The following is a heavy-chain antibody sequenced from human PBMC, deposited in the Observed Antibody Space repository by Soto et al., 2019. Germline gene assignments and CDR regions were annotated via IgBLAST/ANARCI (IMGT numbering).Heavy chain of an antibody. CDR1: GYTFTRYG. CDR3: ARATRDGYNLALDY. J-gene: IGHJ4*02. V-gene: IGHV1-18*01. D-gene: IGHD5-12*01. Sequence: GSVKVSCKASGYTFTRYGISWVRQAPGQGLEWMGWISAYNGNTNYAQKLQGRVTMTTDTSTSTAYMELRSLRSDDTAVYYCARATRDGYNLALDYWGQGTLVTVSS. CDR2: ISAYNGNT.